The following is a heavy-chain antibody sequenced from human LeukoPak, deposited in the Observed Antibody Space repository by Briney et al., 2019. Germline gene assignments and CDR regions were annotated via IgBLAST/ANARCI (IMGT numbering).Heavy chain of an antibody. J-gene: IGHJ5*02. D-gene: IGHD4-17*01. V-gene: IGHV4-31*03. Sequence: TSQTLSLTCTVSGGSISSGGYYWSWIRQHPGKGLEWIGYIYYSGSTYYNPSLKSRVTISVDTSKNQFSLKLSSVTAADTAVYYCARSVRYLNWFDPWCQGTLVTVSS. CDR1: GGSISSGGYY. CDR2: IYYSGST. CDR3: ARSVRYLNWFDP.